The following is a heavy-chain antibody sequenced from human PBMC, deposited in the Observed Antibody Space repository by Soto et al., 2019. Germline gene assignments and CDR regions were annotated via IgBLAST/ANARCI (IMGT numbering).Heavy chain of an antibody. Sequence: PSQTLSLTFAISGDSVSSKSAALNLISQSPSIGLECLGRTYYRSKLYNDYAVSVKSRITINPDTSKNQFSLQLNSVTPEDTAVYYCARVSISRNYYYYGMDVWGQGTTVTVSS. D-gene: IGHD3-3*01. CDR2: TYYRSKLYN. CDR3: ARVSISRNYYYYGMDV. J-gene: IGHJ6*02. V-gene: IGHV6-1*01. CDR1: GDSVSSKSAA.